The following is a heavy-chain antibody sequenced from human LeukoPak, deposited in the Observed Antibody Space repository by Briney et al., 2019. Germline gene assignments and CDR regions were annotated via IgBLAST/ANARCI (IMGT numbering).Heavy chain of an antibody. CDR1: GVSISSSNYS. CDR3: ARERRYYDILTGYYRGAWFDP. D-gene: IGHD3-9*01. V-gene: IGHV4-39*07. Sequence: SETLSLTCNVSGVSISSSNYSWGWIRQPPGKGLEWIGSIHYSGSTYYNSSLKSRVTISVDTSKNQFSLKLSSVTAADTAVYYCARERRYYDILTGYYRGAWFDPWGQGTLVTVSS. J-gene: IGHJ5*02. CDR2: IHYSGST.